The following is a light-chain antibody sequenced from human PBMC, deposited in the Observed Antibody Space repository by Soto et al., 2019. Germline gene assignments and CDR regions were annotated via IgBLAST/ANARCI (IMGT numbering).Light chain of an antibody. Sequence: EIVLTQSPGTLSLSPGERATLSCRASQSVSSSYLGWYQQKPGQAPRLLIYGASSRATGIPDRFSGSGSGTDFTLTIITPEPEYVAVYDCQRDGGSPLYTFGQGTKLDIK. CDR2: GAS. CDR3: QRDGGSPLYT. CDR1: QSVSSSY. J-gene: IGKJ2*01. V-gene: IGKV3-20*01.